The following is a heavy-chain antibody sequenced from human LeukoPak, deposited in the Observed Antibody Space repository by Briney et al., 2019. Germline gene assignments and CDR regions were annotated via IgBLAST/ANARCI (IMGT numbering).Heavy chain of an antibody. CDR1: GGSISSYY. CDR3: ARHGVVTLSYYYYYGMDV. CDR2: IYYSGST. V-gene: IGHV4-59*08. J-gene: IGHJ6*02. Sequence: RSSETLSLTCTVSGGSISSYYWSWIRQPPGKGLEWIGYIYYSGSTNYNPSLKSRVTISVDTSKNQFSLKLSSVNAADTAVYYCARHGVVTLSYYYYYGMDVWGQGTTVTVSS. D-gene: IGHD4-23*01.